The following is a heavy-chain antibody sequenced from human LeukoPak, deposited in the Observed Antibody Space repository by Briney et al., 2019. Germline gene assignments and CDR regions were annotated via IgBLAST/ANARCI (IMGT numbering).Heavy chain of an antibody. CDR3: ARVKRGSDAFDV. J-gene: IGHJ3*01. Sequence: SETLSLTCVVSGGSINSGINSWSWLRQSPEKGLEWIGYLYFNGRTNYKPSLQSRLSISLDRSKNQFSLKLTSVTAAGSAVYYCARVKRGSDAFDVWGQGAVVTVSS. V-gene: IGHV4-30-2*06. CDR1: GGSINSGINS. CDR2: LYFNGRT.